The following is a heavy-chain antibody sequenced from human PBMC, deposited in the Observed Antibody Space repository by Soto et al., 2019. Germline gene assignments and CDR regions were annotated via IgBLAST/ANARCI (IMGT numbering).Heavy chain of an antibody. J-gene: IGHJ4*02. V-gene: IGHV3-30*18. D-gene: IGHD2-21*01. Sequence: QVQLVESGGGVVQPGTSLRLACAASGFTLSNIGMQWVRQAPGKGLEWVAVISAGGNTKYYADSVKGRFTISRDNSKNTFFLQMNSLRPEDTAVYYCAKESGGERYAAYFDLWGQGTLVTVSA. CDR2: ISAGGNTK. CDR1: GFTLSNIG. CDR3: AKESGGERYAAYFDL.